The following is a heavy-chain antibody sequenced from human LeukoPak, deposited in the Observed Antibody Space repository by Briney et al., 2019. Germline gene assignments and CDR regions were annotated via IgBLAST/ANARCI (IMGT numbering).Heavy chain of an antibody. J-gene: IGHJ4*02. CDR1: GFTFSTYA. Sequence: GGSLRLSCAASGFTFSTYAMHWVRQAPATGLEWVAVIWYDGSNKYYADSVKGRFTISRDNSKNTLYLQMNSLRAEDTAVYYCATRILSLVYWGQGTLVTVSS. CDR2: IWYDGSNK. D-gene: IGHD3-3*02. V-gene: IGHV3-33*01. CDR3: ATRILSLVY.